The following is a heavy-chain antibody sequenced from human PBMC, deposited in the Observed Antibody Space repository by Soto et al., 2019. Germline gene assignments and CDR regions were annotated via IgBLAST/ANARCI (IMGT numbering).Heavy chain of an antibody. V-gene: IGHV1-69*12. CDR1: GGSFNTYV. CDR2: IIPLFGTP. Sequence: QVQLVQSGAEVKKPGSSMKVSCEASGGSFNTYVITWVRQAPGQGLEWMGGIIPLFGTPNYAQKFQGRLTITADESTSIVYMQLSSLISDDTAVYYCARPAEPGPFGFDYGMDVWGQGTTVTVSS. CDR3: ARPAEPGPFGFDYGMDV. D-gene: IGHD3-10*01. J-gene: IGHJ6*02.